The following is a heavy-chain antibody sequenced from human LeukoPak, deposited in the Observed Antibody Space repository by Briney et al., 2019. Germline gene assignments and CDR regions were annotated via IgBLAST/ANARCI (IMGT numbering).Heavy chain of an antibody. D-gene: IGHD2-8*01. CDR2: ISNSGST. CDR3: ARIVLMVYAFDY. CDR1: GGSISSYF. J-gene: IGHJ4*02. Sequence: SETLSLTCIVSGGSISSYFWSWIRQPPGKGLEWIGYISNSGSTNYNPSLKSRVTISEDTSKNQFSLKLSSVTAADTAVYYCARIVLMVYAFDYWGQGTLVTVSS. V-gene: IGHV4-4*08.